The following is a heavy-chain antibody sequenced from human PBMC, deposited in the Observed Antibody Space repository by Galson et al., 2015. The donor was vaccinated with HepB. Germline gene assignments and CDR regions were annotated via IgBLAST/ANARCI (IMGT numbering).Heavy chain of an antibody. J-gene: IGHJ4*02. V-gene: IGHV3-33*01. D-gene: IGHD6-13*01. CDR2: IWYDGSNK. CDR3: ARARYGSSWYDFDY. Sequence: SLRLSCAASGFTFSSYGMHWVRQAPGKGLEWVAVIWYDGSNKYYADSVKGRFTISRDNSKNTLYLQMNSLRAEDTAVYYCARARYGSSWYDFDYWGQGTLVTVSS. CDR1: GFTFSSYG.